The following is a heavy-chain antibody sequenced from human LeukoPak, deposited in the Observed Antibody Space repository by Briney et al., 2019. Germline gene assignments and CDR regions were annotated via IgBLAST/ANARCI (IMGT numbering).Heavy chain of an antibody. Sequence: ASVKVSCKASGYTFTSYGISWVRQAPGQGLEWMGWISAYNGNTNYAQKLQGRVTMTTDTSTSTAYMELRSLRSDDTAVYYCARDKPGVVIVNDAFDIWGQETMVTVSS. CDR3: ARDKPGVVIVNDAFDI. V-gene: IGHV1-18*01. D-gene: IGHD3-3*01. CDR2: ISAYNGNT. CDR1: GYTFTSYG. J-gene: IGHJ3*02.